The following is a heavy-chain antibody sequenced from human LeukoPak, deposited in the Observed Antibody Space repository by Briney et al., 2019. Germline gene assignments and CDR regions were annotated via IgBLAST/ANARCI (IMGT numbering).Heavy chain of an antibody. V-gene: IGHV3-21*01. CDR3: AREKEVAAAGTYFDY. CDR2: ISSSSSYI. D-gene: IGHD6-13*01. J-gene: IGHJ4*02. Sequence: KAGGSLRLSCAASGFTFSSYSMNWVRQAPGKGLEWVSSISSSSSYIYYADSVKGRFTISRDNAKNSLYLQMNSLRAEDTAVYYCAREKEVAAAGTYFDYWGQGTLVTVSS. CDR1: GFTFSSYS.